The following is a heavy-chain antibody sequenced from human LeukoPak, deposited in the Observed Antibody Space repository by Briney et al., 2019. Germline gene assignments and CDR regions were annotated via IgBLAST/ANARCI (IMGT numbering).Heavy chain of an antibody. CDR3: ARHDHEDAFDI. J-gene: IGHJ3*02. CDR1: GFTFSSYS. D-gene: IGHD3-16*01. CDR2: ISSSSSTI. Sequence: GGSLRLSCAASGFTFSSYSMNWVRQAPGKGLEWVSYISSSSSTIYYAGSVKGRFTISRDNAKNSLFLQMNSLRAEDTAVYYCARHDHEDAFDIWGQGTMVTVSS. V-gene: IGHV3-48*01.